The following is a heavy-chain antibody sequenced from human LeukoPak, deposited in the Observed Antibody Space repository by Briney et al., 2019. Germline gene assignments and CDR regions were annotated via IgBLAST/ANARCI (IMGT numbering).Heavy chain of an antibody. J-gene: IGHJ4*02. V-gene: IGHV3-30*02. D-gene: IGHD3-10*01. CDR1: GFTFSSYG. Sequence: GGSLRLSCAASGFTFSSYGMHWVRQAPGKGLEWVAFIRYDGSNKYYADSVKSRFTISRDNSKITLYLQMNSLRAEDTAVYYCARDYYGSGGFDYWGQGTLVTVSS. CDR2: IRYDGSNK. CDR3: ARDYYGSGGFDY.